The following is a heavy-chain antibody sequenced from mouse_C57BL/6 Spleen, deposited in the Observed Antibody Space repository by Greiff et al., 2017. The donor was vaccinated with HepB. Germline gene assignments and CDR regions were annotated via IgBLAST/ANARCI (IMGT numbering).Heavy chain of an antibody. CDR2: IYPGDGDT. Sequence: QVQLKHSGAELVKPGASVKISCKASGYAFCSYWMNWVKQRPGKGLEWIGQIYPGDGDTNYNGKFKGKATLTAYKSSSTAYMQLSSLTSEDSAVSFCASAELRRGEGVYYFDYWGQVTTLTMSS. CDR1: GYAFCSYW. CDR3: ASAELRRGEGVYYFDY. D-gene: IGHD2-12*01. V-gene: IGHV1-80*01. J-gene: IGHJ2*01.